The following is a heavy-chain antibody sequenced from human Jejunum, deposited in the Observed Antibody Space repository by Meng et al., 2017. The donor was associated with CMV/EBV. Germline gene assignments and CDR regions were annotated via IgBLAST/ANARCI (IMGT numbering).Heavy chain of an antibody. CDR3: AREDSSGWVFDY. D-gene: IGHD6-19*01. J-gene: IGHJ4*02. Sequence: AASGFTFSIYEMNWGRQAPGRGLEWVSYISSSGSSIYYADSVKGRFTISRDNAKNSLYLQMNSLRAEDTAVYYCAREDSSGWVFDYWGQGTLVTVSS. V-gene: IGHV3-48*03. CDR1: GFTFSIYE. CDR2: ISSSGSSI.